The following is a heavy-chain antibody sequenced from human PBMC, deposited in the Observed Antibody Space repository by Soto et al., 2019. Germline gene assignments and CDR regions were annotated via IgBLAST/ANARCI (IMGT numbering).Heavy chain of an antibody. CDR2: IYSSGET. Sequence: SETLSLTCTVSSASISGLYWTWIRQPAGKGLEWIGRIYSSGETNYNPSLTGLVIMSLDTSKNQFSLNLTSVTAADTAVYYCARASQCKSYFDCFAWLDYWGQGTLVTVSS. CDR1: SASISGLY. J-gene: IGHJ4*02. V-gene: IGHV4-4*07. CDR3: ARASQCKSYFDCFAWLDY. D-gene: IGHD3-9*01.